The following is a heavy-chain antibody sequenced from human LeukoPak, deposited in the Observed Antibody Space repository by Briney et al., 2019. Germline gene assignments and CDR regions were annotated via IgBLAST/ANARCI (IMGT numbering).Heavy chain of an antibody. J-gene: IGHJ4*02. Sequence: NTSETLSLTCTVSGGSISSYYWSWIRQPPGKGPEWIGYIYYSGSTNYNPSLKSRVTISVDTSKNQFSLKLSSVTAADTAVYYCARWDTAMGDYQNWGQGTLVTVSS. CDR3: ARWDTAMGDYQN. CDR2: IYYSGST. V-gene: IGHV4-59*01. D-gene: IGHD5-18*01. CDR1: GGSISSYY.